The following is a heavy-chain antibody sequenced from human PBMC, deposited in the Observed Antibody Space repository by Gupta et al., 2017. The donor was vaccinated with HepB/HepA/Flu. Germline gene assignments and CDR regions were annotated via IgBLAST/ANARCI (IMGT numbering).Heavy chain of an antibody. D-gene: IGHD3-3*01. CDR1: GFPFRLYG. Sequence: QEQLVESGGGVVQPGRSLRLSCAASGFPFRLYGMHWVRQAPGKGLEWVAVIFYDGSRQYYTDSVKGRFTISRDSSRNTLDLEMNSLRAEDTAIYYCTRDQKSAYFDLWGRGTLVTVSS. CDR2: IFYDGSRQ. J-gene: IGHJ2*01. V-gene: IGHV3-33*01. CDR3: TRDQKSAYFDL.